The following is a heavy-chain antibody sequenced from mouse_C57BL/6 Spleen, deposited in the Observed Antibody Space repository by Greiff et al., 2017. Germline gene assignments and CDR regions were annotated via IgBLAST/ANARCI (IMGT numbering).Heavy chain of an antibody. Sequence: VKLMESGPELVRPGVSVKISCKGSGYTFTDYAMHWVKQSHAKSLEWIGVISTYYGDASYNQKFKDKATMTVDKSSSTAYMELARLTSEDSAVYYCARIPFYYYGGYYAMDYWGQGTSVTVSS. CDR3: ARIPFYYYGGYYAMDY. V-gene: IGHV1-67*01. J-gene: IGHJ4*01. D-gene: IGHD1-1*01. CDR2: ISTYYGDA. CDR1: GYTFTDYA.